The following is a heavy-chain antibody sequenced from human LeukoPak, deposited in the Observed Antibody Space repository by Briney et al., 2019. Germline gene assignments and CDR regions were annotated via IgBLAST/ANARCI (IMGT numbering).Heavy chain of an antibody. CDR3: ARVGTWELQRVFEY. Sequence: GGSLRLSCAASGFTFNSYWMSWVRQAPGKGLEWVANIKVDGSEKYYVDSVKGRFTISRDNAKNSLYLQMNSLIVDDTAVYYCARVGTWELQRVFEYWGQGTLVTVSS. D-gene: IGHD1-26*01. V-gene: IGHV3-7*01. CDR2: IKVDGSEK. J-gene: IGHJ4*02. CDR1: GFTFNSYW.